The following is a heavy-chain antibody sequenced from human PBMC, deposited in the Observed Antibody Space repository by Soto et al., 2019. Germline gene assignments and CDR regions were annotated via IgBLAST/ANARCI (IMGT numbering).Heavy chain of an antibody. Sequence: QVQLQESGPVLVKPSETLSLTCTVSGGSITGYYWTWIRQPPGKGLEWIGYVFYKGNTNYNPSLRRLVTISVDTSGNPFSLGLSFVTAADTAVYYSARYADSFGFTDYWGQGTLVAVSS. D-gene: IGHD5-18*01. V-gene: IGHV4-59*01. CDR1: GGSITGYY. J-gene: IGHJ4*02. CDR3: ARYADSFGFTDY. CDR2: VFYKGNT.